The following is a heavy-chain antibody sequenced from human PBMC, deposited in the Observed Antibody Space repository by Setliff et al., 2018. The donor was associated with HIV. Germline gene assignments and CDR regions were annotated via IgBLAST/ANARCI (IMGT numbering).Heavy chain of an antibody. D-gene: IGHD3-22*01. CDR1: GGSFSAYY. J-gene: IGHJ3*02. CDR3: AREAGVYFYDSSGNYLARGGPTPFDAFDI. Sequence: PSETLSLTCAVYGGSFSAYYWSWIRQPPGKGLEWIGEINHSGSTNYNPSLKTRVTIMVDTSKNQFSLKLSSVTAADTAVYYCAREAGVYFYDSSGNYLARGGPTPFDAFDIWGQGTMVTVSS. CDR2: INHSGST. V-gene: IGHV4-34*01.